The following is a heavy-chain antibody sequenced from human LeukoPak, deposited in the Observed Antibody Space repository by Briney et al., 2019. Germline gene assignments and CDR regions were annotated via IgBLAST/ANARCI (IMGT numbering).Heavy chain of an antibody. Sequence: GGSLRLSCTASGFAFSRYAMNWVRQAPGKGLEWVSYINTGSSDIHYADSVKGRFTISRDNARNTLYLQLSSLRAEDSAVYYCARDTFQPGLIDSWGQGTLVTVSS. D-gene: IGHD2-2*01. CDR1: GFAFSRYA. J-gene: IGHJ4*02. V-gene: IGHV3-21*05. CDR2: INTGSSDI. CDR3: ARDTFQPGLIDS.